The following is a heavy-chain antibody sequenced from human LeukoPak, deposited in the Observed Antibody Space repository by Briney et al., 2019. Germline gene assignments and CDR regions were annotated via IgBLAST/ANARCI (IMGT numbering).Heavy chain of an antibody. CDR1: GGSFSGYY. CDR3: ARSNIAARVFRR. V-gene: IGHV4-34*01. J-gene: IGHJ1*01. Sequence: PSETLSLACAVYGGSFSGYYWSWIRQPPGKGLEWIGEINHSGSTNYNPSLKSRVTISVDTSKNQFSLELSSVTAADTAVYYCARSNIAARVFRRWGQGTLVTVSS. D-gene: IGHD6-6*01. CDR2: INHSGST.